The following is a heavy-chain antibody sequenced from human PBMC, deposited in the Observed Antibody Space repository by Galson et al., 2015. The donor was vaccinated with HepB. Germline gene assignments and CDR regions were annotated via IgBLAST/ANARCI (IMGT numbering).Heavy chain of an antibody. V-gene: IGHV3-11*03. CDR1: GFTFSDYY. CDR2: INPASSYK. J-gene: IGHJ6*02. Sequence: SLRLSCAASGFTFSDYYMSWIRQTPGKGLEWVSHINPASSYKNYADSVKGRFTISRDNAKQSLYLQMNGLRAEDTAVYYFARWGKSRLVPVGQPFYYYGMDVWGRGTTVTVSS. D-gene: IGHD3-16*01. CDR3: ARWGKSRLVPVGQPFYYYGMDV.